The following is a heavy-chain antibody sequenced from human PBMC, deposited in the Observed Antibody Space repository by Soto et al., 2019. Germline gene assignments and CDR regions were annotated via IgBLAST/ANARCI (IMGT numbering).Heavy chain of an antibody. J-gene: IGHJ4*02. CDR3: ARDLWAKGMVRGAPFDY. CDR2: ISAYNGNT. Sequence: QVQLVQSGAEVKKPGASVKVSCKASGYTFTSYGISWVRQAPGQGLEWMGWISAYNGNTNYAQKLQGRVTMTTDTSTSTAYMALRSLRSDDTAVYYCARDLWAKGMVRGAPFDYWGQGTLVTVSS. D-gene: IGHD3-10*01. CDR1: GYTFTSYG. V-gene: IGHV1-18*01.